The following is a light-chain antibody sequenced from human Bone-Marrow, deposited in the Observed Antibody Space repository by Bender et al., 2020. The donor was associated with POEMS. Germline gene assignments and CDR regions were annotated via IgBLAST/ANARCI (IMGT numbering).Light chain of an antibody. V-gene: IGLV3-1*01. Sequence: ELTQPPSVCVSPGHTATSTCSGEKLGEAEECWYQQKPGQCAGVVIYQDTKRPSVIPERFSGSTSGNTASLTISPHQTMDEATSYCQSWGSNTAVVGGGTKLTV. CDR2: QDT. CDR1: KLGEAE. CDR3: QSWGSNTAV. J-gene: IGLJ2*01.